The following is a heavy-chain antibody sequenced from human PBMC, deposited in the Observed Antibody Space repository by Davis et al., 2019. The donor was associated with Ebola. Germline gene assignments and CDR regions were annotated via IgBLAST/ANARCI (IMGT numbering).Heavy chain of an antibody. D-gene: IGHD2-2*01. CDR2: IKQDGREK. V-gene: IGHV3-30*02. CDR3: AKLGIVVVPAATIDY. Sequence: PGGSLRLSCAASGFTFSSYGMHWVRQAPGKGLEWVANIKQDGREKYYADSVKGRVTISRDNSKNTLYLQMNSLRAEDTAVYYCAKLGIVVVPAATIDYWGQGTLVTVSS. J-gene: IGHJ4*02. CDR1: GFTFSSYG.